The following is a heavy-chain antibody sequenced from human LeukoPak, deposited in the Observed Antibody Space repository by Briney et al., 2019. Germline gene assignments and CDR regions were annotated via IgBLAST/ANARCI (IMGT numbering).Heavy chain of an antibody. J-gene: IGHJ6*02. CDR1: GDSVSSNSAA. Sequence: SQTLSLTCAISGDSVSSNSAAWNWIRQFPSRGLEWLGRTYYRSKWYNDYAVSVKSRITINPDTSKNQFSLQLNSVTPEDTAVYYCARSRARYSSSFPYGMDVWGQGTTVTVSS. D-gene: IGHD6-13*01. V-gene: IGHV6-1*01. CDR2: TYYRSKWYN. CDR3: ARSRARYSSSFPYGMDV.